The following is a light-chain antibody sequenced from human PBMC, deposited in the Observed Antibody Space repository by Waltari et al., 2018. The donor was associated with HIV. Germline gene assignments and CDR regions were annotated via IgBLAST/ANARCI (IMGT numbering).Light chain of an antibody. J-gene: IGKJ4*01. CDR3: QQYGSSPLT. CDR1: QSVTSSF. V-gene: IGKV3-20*01. Sequence: DIVLTQSLGTLSLSTGERASLSCRASQSVTSSFLSWYQQKPGQAPRLLIYGASSRATGIPDRFSGGGSGTDFTLTISRLEPEDFAVYYCQQYGSSPLTFGGGTKVDIK. CDR2: GAS.